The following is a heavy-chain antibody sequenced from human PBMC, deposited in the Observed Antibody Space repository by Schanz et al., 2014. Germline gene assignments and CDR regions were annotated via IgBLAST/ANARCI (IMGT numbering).Heavy chain of an antibody. J-gene: IGHJ3*01. CDR1: GFTFSNYA. Sequence: QMQLVESGGGVVQPGRSLRLSCAASGFTFSNYAMHWVRQAPGKGPEWMAVISFDGSNKYYADSVKGRFTMSRDNSEITVYLDMSSQRPEDTTVYYSAKDGDGKQTFDLWGKGTMVTVSS. V-gene: IGHV3-30*18. CDR3: AKDGDGKQTFDL. D-gene: IGHD7-27*01. CDR2: ISFDGSNK.